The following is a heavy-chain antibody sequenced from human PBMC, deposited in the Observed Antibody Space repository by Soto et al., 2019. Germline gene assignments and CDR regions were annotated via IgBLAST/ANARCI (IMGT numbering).Heavy chain of an antibody. CDR1: GFTFSSYA. Sequence: PGGSLRLSCAASGFTFSSYAMSWVRQAPGKGLEWVSAISGSGGSTYYADSVKGRFTISRDNSKNTLYLQMNSLRAEDTAVYYFAKDVNYDSSGYYFDYWGQGTLVTVSS. V-gene: IGHV3-23*01. D-gene: IGHD3-22*01. CDR2: ISGSGGST. CDR3: AKDVNYDSSGYYFDY. J-gene: IGHJ4*02.